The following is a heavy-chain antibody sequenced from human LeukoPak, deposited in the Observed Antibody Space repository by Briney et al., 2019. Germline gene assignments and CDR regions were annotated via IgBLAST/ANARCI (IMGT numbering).Heavy chain of an antibody. V-gene: IGHV3-23*01. CDR3: AKDDYYDTSGYRD. CDR2: ISGSGGST. CDR1: GFTFSSYA. D-gene: IGHD3-22*01. Sequence: GGTLRLSCAASGFTFSSYAMSWVRQAPGKGLEWVSAISGSGGSTYYADSVKGRFTISRDNSKNTLYLQMNSLRAEDTAVYYCAKDDYYDTSGYRDWGQGTLVTVSS. J-gene: IGHJ4*02.